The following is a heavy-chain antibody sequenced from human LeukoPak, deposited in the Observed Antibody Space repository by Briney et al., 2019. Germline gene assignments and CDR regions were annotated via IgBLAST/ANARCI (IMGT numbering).Heavy chain of an antibody. Sequence: ASVKVSCKASGYTFTGFYLHWVRQAPGQGLEWMGWINPDSGGTNYAQMFQGRVTMTRDTSISTAYMELNSLTSDDTAVYYCARDLDDSSGDDYWGQGTLVTVSS. V-gene: IGHV1-2*02. J-gene: IGHJ4*02. CDR3: ARDLDDSSGDDY. D-gene: IGHD3-22*01. CDR1: GYTFTGFY. CDR2: INPDSGGT.